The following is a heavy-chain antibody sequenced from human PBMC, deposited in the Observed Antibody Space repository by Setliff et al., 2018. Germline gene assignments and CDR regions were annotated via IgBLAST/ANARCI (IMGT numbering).Heavy chain of an antibody. CDR3: ARDYGASDGFDI. Sequence: PSETLSLTCTVSGGSISSYYWSWIRQPPGKGLEWIGYIDTSGSTDYNPSLKSRVTISVDTSKNQLSLKLSSVTAADTAVYYCARDYGASDGFDIWGQGTMVTVSS. V-gene: IGHV4-4*08. D-gene: IGHD4-17*01. CDR2: IDTSGST. CDR1: GGSISSYY. J-gene: IGHJ3*02.